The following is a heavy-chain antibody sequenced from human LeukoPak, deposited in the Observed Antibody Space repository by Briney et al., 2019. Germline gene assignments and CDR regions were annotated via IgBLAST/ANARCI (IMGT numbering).Heavy chain of an antibody. CDR3: ARAPSKDYDFWSGYYKNYYSFDY. D-gene: IGHD3-3*01. V-gene: IGHV1-2*04. J-gene: IGHJ4*02. CDR2: INPNSGGT. CDR1: GYTFTGYY. Sequence: WASVKVSCKASGYTFTGYYMHWVRQAPGQGLEWMGWINPNSGGTNYAQKFQGWVTMTRDTSISTAYMELSSLRSEDTAVYYCARAPSKDYDFWSGYYKNYYSFDYWGQGTLVTVSS.